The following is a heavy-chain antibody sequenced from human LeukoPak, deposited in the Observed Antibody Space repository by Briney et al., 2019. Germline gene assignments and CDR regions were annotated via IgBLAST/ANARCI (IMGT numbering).Heavy chain of an antibody. Sequence: ASVKVSCKASGYTFTSYDINWVRQATGQGLEWMGWMNPNSGNTGYAQKFQGRVTMTRNTSISTAYMELSSLRSEDTAVYYCARWTGSYYYYYMDVWGKGTTVTISS. CDR3: ARWTGSYYYYYMDV. J-gene: IGHJ6*03. V-gene: IGHV1-8*01. CDR1: GYTFTSYD. CDR2: MNPNSGNT. D-gene: IGHD3/OR15-3a*01.